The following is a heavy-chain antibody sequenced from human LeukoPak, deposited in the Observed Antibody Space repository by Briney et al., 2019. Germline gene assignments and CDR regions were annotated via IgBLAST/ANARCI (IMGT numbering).Heavy chain of an antibody. V-gene: IGHV1-18*01. CDR3: ARGVGYAELLWFGELFDY. Sequence: VASVKVSCKASGYTFTSYGISWVRQAPGQGLEWMGWISAYNGNTNYAQKLQGRVTMTTDTSTSTAYMELRSLRSDDTAVYYCARGVGYAELLWFGELFDYWGQGTLVTVSS. J-gene: IGHJ4*02. D-gene: IGHD3-10*01. CDR2: ISAYNGNT. CDR1: GYTFTSYG.